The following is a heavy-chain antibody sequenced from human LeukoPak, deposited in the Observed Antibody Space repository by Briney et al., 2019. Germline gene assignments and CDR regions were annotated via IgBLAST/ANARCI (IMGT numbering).Heavy chain of an antibody. CDR2: ISGSGGST. CDR3: AKREYYYDSSGYFGY. J-gene: IGHJ4*02. D-gene: IGHD3-22*01. V-gene: IGHV3-23*01. Sequence: GGSLRLSCAASGFTFSSYGMSWVRQAPGKGLEWVSAISGSGGSTYYADSVKGRFTISRDNSKNTLYLQMNSLRAEDTAVYYCAKREYYYDSSGYFGYWGQGTLVTVSS. CDR1: GFTFSSYG.